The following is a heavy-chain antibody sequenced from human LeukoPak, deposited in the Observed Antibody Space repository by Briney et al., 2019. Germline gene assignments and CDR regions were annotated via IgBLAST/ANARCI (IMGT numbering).Heavy chain of an antibody. CDR3: ARDVHTYYDFWSGYGDVDY. V-gene: IGHV3-7*01. CDR1: GFTFSSYC. J-gene: IGHJ4*02. Sequence: GGSLRLSCAASGFTFSSYCMSWVRQAPGKGLEWVANIKQDGSEKYYVDSVKGRFTISRDNAKNSLYLQMNSLRAEDTAVYYCARDVHTYYDFWSGYGDVDYWGQGTLVTVSS. CDR2: IKQDGSEK. D-gene: IGHD3-3*01.